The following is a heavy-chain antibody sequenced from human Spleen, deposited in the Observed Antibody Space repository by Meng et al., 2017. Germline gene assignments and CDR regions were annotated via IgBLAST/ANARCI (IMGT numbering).Heavy chain of an antibody. D-gene: IGHD4-11*01. CDR1: GYTFTGYY. V-gene: IGHV1-2*06. Sequence: QVQLVQSGAEVKKPGASVKVSCKASGYTFTGYYMHWVRQAPGQGLEWMGRINPNSGGTNYAQKFQGRVTMTRDTSISTAYMELSRLRSDDTAVYFCARVSTSYNNQRFDYWGQGTLVTVSS. J-gene: IGHJ4*02. CDR2: INPNSGGT. CDR3: ARVSTSYNNQRFDY.